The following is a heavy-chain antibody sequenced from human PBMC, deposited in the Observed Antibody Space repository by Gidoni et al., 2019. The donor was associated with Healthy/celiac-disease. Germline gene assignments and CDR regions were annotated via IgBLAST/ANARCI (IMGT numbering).Heavy chain of an antibody. CDR2: ISSSSSYI. D-gene: IGHD2-15*01. CDR3: ARVALRTAGYCSGGSCHSGY. CDR1: GFPFSSYS. J-gene: IGHJ4*02. V-gene: IGHV3-21*01. Sequence: EVQLVESGGGLVKPGGSLTRSCAASGFPFSSYSMTWVRQAPGKGLEWVSSISSSSSYIYYADSVKGRFTISRDNAKNSLYLQMNSLRAEDTAVYYCARVALRTAGYCSGGSCHSGYWGQGTLVTVSS.